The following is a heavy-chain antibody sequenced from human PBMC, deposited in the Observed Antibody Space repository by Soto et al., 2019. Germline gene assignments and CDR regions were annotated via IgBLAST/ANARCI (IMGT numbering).Heavy chain of an antibody. J-gene: IGHJ2*01. CDR2: IWYDGSNK. Sequence: QVQLVESGGGVVQPGRSLRLSCAASGFTFSSYGMHWVRQAPGKGLEWVAVIWYDGSNKYYADSVKGRFTISRDNSKNKLYLQMNSLRAEDTAVYYCARARGDPHYWYFDLWGRGTLVTVSS. D-gene: IGHD2-21*02. CDR3: ARARGDPHYWYFDL. V-gene: IGHV3-33*01. CDR1: GFTFSSYG.